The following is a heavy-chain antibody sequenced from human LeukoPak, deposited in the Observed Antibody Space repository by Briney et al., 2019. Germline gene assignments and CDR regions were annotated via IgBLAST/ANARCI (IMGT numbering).Heavy chain of an antibody. CDR3: AKSGGSPLAWSFDL. Sequence: PGGSLRLSCAASGFTFRRYGMSWVRQAPGKGLEWVSAISGSGGSTYYADSVKGRFTISRDNSKNTLFLQMNSLRAEDTALYYCAKSGGSPLAWSFDLWGRGTLVTVSS. J-gene: IGHJ2*01. D-gene: IGHD2-15*01. V-gene: IGHV3-23*01. CDR2: ISGSGGST. CDR1: GFTFRRYG.